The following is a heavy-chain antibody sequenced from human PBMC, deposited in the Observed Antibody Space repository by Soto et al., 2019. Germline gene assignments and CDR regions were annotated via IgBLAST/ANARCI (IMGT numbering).Heavy chain of an antibody. J-gene: IGHJ4*02. CDR3: ARGDFWSGFDY. CDR1: GGSISSGDYY. V-gene: IGHV4-30-4*01. CDR2: IYYSGST. Sequence: SETLSLTCTVSGGSISSGDYYWSWIRQPPGKGLEWIGYIYYSGSTYYNPSLKSRVTISVDTSKNQFSLKLSSVTAADTAVYYCARGDFWSGFDYWGQGTLVTVSS. D-gene: IGHD3-3*01.